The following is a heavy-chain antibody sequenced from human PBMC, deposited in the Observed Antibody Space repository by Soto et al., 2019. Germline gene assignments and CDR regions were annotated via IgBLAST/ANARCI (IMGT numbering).Heavy chain of an antibody. CDR3: ARTTWGYGEPLDS. CDR2: ISWNSDNT. V-gene: IGHV3-9*01. Sequence: EVHLVESGGGVAQPGGSLRLSCETSGFTFDDYAMHWVRQAPGKGWEWVSGISWNSDNTGYADSVKGRFTISRDNAKRSLFLQMNSLRSEDTAFYFCARTTWGYGEPLDSWGQGTLVTVSS. D-gene: IGHD4-17*01. CDR1: GFTFDDYA. J-gene: IGHJ4*02.